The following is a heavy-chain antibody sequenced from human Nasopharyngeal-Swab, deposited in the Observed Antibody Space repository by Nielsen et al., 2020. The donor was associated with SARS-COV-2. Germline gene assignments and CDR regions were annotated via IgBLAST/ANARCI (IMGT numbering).Heavy chain of an antibody. J-gene: IGHJ4*02. CDR2: INHSGST. CDR3: AKVSSDYSSARYTRDLCFDY. D-gene: IGHD6-25*01. Sequence: WIRQPPGKGLEWIGEINHSGSTNYNPSLKSPVTISVDTSKNHFSLKLSSVTAADTAVYYCAKVSSDYSSARYTRDLCFDYWGQGTLVTVSS. V-gene: IGHV4-34*01.